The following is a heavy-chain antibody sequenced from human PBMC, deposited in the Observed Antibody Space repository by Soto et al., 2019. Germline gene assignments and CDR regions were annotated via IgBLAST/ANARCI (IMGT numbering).Heavy chain of an antibody. CDR2: IYHSGST. J-gene: IGHJ5*02. Sequence: SETLCLTCTVSGGTISSDSYYWSWIRQPPGKGLEWIGYIYHSGSTYYNSSLKSRVTISVDRSKNQFSLKLSSVTAADTAVYYCARIPSPWGQGTLVTVSS. V-gene: IGHV4-30-2*01. CDR1: GGTISSDSYY. CDR3: ARIPSP. D-gene: IGHD2-21*01.